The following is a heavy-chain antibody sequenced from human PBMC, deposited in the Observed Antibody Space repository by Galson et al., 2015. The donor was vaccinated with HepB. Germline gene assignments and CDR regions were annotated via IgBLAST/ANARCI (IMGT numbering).Heavy chain of an antibody. Sequence: SVKVSCKAFGYTIRSYGFGWVRQAPGQGLEWVGWISADSGNTNYAEKLQGRITMTTDTSTSTAYMELRRLRSDDTAVYYCARDVRREYMFGYSTFFDHWGQGTLVTVSS. D-gene: IGHD2-15*01. J-gene: IGHJ4*02. CDR2: ISADSGNT. V-gene: IGHV1-18*04. CDR1: GYTIRSYG. CDR3: ARDVRREYMFGYSTFFDH.